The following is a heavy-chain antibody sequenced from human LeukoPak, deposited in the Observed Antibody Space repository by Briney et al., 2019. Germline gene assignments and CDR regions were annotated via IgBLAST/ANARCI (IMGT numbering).Heavy chain of an antibody. CDR3: ATQQWIGTFHY. D-gene: IGHD3-10*01. J-gene: IGHJ4*02. V-gene: IGHV4-59*01. CDR1: GDSINSYY. Sequence: SETLSLTCSVSGDSINSYYWSWIRQPPGKGLEWIGYIYHSGSTNYNPSLKSRVTISVDTSKNQFSLQLSSVTAADTAVYYCATQQWIGTFHYWGQGALVTVSS. CDR2: IYHSGST.